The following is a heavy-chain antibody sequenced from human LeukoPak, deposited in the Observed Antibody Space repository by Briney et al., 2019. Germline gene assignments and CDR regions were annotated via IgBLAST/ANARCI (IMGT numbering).Heavy chain of an antibody. CDR1: GFTFSSYE. CDR2: ISSSGSTK. J-gene: IGHJ4*02. Sequence: GGSLRLSCAACGFTFSSYEMNWVRQAPGKGLEWVSYISSSGSTKYYADSVKGRITISRDNAKKSMYLQMNSLRAEDTAVYYCARAFGSGSYSFWGQGTLVSVSS. CDR3: ARAFGSGSYSF. D-gene: IGHD3-10*01. V-gene: IGHV3-48*03.